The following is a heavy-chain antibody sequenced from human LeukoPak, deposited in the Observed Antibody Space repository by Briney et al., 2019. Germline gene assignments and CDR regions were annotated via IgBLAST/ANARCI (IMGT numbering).Heavy chain of an antibody. D-gene: IGHD6-19*01. Sequence: SETLSLTCTVSGGSISSGSYYWSWIRQPAGKGLEGIGRIYTSGSTNYNPSLKSRVTISVDTSKNQFSLKLSSVTAADTAVYYCARELEQWPRSVDYWGQGTLVTVSS. CDR1: GGSISSGSYY. V-gene: IGHV4-61*02. J-gene: IGHJ4*02. CDR3: ARELEQWPRSVDY. CDR2: IYTSGST.